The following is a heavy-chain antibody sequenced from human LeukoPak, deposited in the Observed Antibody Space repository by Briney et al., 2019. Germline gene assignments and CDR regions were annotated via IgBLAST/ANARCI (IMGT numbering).Heavy chain of an antibody. CDR2: ISVRGVST. D-gene: IGHD6-13*01. CDR3: AKDLSVWRAAAGTSWFDP. V-gene: IGHV3-23*01. Sequence: SLRLSCAASGFTFTSYAMSWVRQVPGKVLEWVSAISVRGVSTYYEASEKARFTLSRDNSKTTLYMKMTSMRAEDTAVYYCAKDLSVWRAAAGTSWFDPWGQGTLVTVSS. CDR1: GFTFTSYA. J-gene: IGHJ5*02.